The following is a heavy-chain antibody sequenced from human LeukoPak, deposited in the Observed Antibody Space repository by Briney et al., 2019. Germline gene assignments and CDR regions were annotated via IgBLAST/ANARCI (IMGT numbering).Heavy chain of an antibody. D-gene: IGHD1-26*01. CDR2: VFYDGST. CDR3: ARATDSGSYSWFDL. J-gene: IGHJ5*02. V-gene: IGHV4-4*02. Sequence: SETLSLTCAVSGDSINNNKWWSWVRQPPGKELEWIGEVFYDGSTNYNPSLKSRVIISVDRSKNQFSLKLSSVTAADTAVYYCARATDSGSYSWFDLWGQGTLVTVSS. CDR1: GDSINNNKW.